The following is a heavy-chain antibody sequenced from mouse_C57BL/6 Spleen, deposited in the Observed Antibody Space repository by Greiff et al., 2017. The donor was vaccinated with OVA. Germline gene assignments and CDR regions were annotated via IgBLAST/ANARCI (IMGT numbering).Heavy chain of an antibody. CDR2: ISNLAYSI. D-gene: IGHD1-1*01. Sequence: DVMLVESGGGLVQPGGSLKLSCAASGFTFSDYGMAWVRQAPRKGPEWVAFISNLAYSIYYADTVTGRFTISRENAKNTRYLEMSSLRSEDTAMYYCARRYGSSYDWYFDVWGTGTTVTVSS. CDR1: GFTFSDYG. V-gene: IGHV5-15*04. J-gene: IGHJ1*03. CDR3: ARRYGSSYDWYFDV.